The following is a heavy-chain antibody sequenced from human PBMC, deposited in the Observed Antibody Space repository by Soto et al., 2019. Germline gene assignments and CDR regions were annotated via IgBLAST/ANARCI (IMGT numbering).Heavy chain of an antibody. V-gene: IGHV2-5*01. J-gene: IGHJ6*02. CDR1: GFSLSTSGVG. CDR2: IYWNDDK. CDR3: AHRRGGYCSGGRCYYYYYGMDV. D-gene: IGHD2-15*01. Sequence: SGPTLVNPTQTLTLTCTFSGFSLSTSGVGVGWIRQPPGKALEWLALIYWNDDKRYSPSLKSRLTITKDTSKNQVVLTMTNMDPVDTATYYCAHRRGGYCSGGRCYYYYYGMDVWGQGTTVTV.